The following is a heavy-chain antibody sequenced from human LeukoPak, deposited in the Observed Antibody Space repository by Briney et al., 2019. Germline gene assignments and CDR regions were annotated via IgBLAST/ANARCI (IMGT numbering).Heavy chain of an antibody. V-gene: IGHV4-59*01. CDR1: GGSISSYY. CDR2: IYYSGST. CDR3: ARRDYVWGSYRYTNGAFDI. J-gene: IGHJ3*02. D-gene: IGHD3-16*02. Sequence: SETLSLTCTVSGGSISSYYWSWIRQPPGKGLEWIGYIYYSGSTNYNPSLKSRVTISVDTSKNQFSLKLSSVTAADTAVYYCARRDYVWGSYRYTNGAFDIWGQGTMVTVSS.